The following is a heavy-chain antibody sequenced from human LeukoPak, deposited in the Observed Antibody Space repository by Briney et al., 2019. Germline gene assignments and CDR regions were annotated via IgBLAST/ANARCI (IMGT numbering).Heavy chain of an antibody. CDR2: MNPNSGNT. CDR1: GYTFTSYD. J-gene: IGHJ3*02. V-gene: IGHV1-8*01. CDR3: ARGRLTIFGVVIPRFPDAFDI. Sequence: ASVKVSCKASGYTFTSYDINWVRQATRQGLEWMGWMNPNSGNTGYAQKFQGRVTMTRNTSISTAYMELSSLRSEDTAVYYCARGRLTIFGVVIPRFPDAFDIWGQGTMVTVSS. D-gene: IGHD3-3*01.